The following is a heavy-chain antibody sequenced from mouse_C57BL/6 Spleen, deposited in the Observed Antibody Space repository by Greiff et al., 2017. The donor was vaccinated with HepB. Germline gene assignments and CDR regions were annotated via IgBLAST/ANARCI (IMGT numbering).Heavy chain of an antibody. V-gene: IGHV1-50*01. CDR1: GYTFTSYW. J-gene: IGHJ3*01. CDR2: IDPSDSYT. Sequence: QVQLQQPGAELVKPGASVKLSCKASGYTFTSYWMQWVKQRPGQGLEWIGEIDPSDSYTNYNQKFKGKATLTVDTSSSTAYMQLSSLTSEDSAVYYCARRRYGSSGPWGQGTLVTVSA. D-gene: IGHD1-1*01. CDR3: ARRRYGSSGP.